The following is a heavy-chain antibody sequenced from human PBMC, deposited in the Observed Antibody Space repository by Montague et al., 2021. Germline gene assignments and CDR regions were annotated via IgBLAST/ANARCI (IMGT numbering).Heavy chain of an antibody. CDR2: IDHKETV. Sequence: SETLSLTCAVYGGSFTGYYWSWIRQSPGEGLEWIGEIDHKETVTLNPSLKSRVIISLDTSKNHFSLNMTPVTAADTATYYCARGPRGYGSGSRFDPWGQGTLIVVSS. D-gene: IGHD3-10*01. J-gene: IGHJ5*02. V-gene: IGHV4-34*01. CDR1: GGSFTGYY. CDR3: ARGPRGYGSGSRFDP.